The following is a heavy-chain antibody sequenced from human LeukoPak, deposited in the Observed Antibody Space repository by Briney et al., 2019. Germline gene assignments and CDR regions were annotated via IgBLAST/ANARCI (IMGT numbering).Heavy chain of an antibody. CDR3: AREEWFNWFDP. J-gene: IGHJ5*02. D-gene: IGHD3-3*01. CDR2: VYTSGST. Sequence: PSETLSLTCTVSGGSISSGSYYWRWIRQPAGKGLEWIGRVYTSGSTNYNPSLTSRDTISVHTSQHQFSLKLRSRTAADTAVYYCAREEWFNWFDPWGQGTLVTVSS. CDR1: GGSISSGSYY. V-gene: IGHV4-61*02.